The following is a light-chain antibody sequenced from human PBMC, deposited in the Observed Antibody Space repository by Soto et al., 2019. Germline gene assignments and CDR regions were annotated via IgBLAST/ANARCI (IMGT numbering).Light chain of an antibody. V-gene: IGKV3-20*01. CDR3: RQYGSSPSYT. Sequence: EIVLTQSPGTLSLSPGETATLSCRARQSVSSSRYLAWYQQKPGQAPRLLIYGASSRATGIPDRFSGSGSATDFTLTISRLEPEDLAVYYCRQYGSSPSYTFGQGTKLEIK. CDR1: QSVSSSRY. J-gene: IGKJ2*01. CDR2: GAS.